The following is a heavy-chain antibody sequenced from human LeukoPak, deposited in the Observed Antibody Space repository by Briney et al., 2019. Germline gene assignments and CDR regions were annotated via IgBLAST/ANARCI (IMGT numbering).Heavy chain of an antibody. CDR2: IRSKANSYAT. CDR3: SSLSNGDDVSIFDY. Sequence: GGSLKLSCAASGFTFSVSAIHWVRQASGKGLEWVGRIRSKANSYATEYAASVKGRFTISRDDSTNTAYLQMSSLKTEDTAMYFCSSLSNGDDVSIFDYWGQGTLGTVSA. J-gene: IGHJ4*02. D-gene: IGHD4-17*01. CDR1: GFTFSVSA. V-gene: IGHV3-73*01.